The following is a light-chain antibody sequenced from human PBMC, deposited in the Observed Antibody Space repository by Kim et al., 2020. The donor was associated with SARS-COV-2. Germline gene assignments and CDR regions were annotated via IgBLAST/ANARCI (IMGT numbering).Light chain of an antibody. J-gene: IGKJ1*01. V-gene: IGKV3-20*01. CDR3: QQFVSLPWT. Sequence: EIVLTQSPGTLSLSPGERATLSCRASQSVASSYFAWYQQKPGQAPRLLIFGASTRATGIPDRFSGSGSGTDFTLSISRLEPEDFAVYYCQQFVSLPWTFGPGTKVDIK. CDR1: QSVASSY. CDR2: GAS.